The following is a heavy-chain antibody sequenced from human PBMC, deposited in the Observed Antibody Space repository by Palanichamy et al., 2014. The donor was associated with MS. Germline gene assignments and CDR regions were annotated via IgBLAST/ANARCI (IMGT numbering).Heavy chain of an antibody. CDR3: VKDMGPSSGWEYFFDH. CDR2: ISWNSGSL. D-gene: IGHD6-19*01. CDR1: GFIFDDYA. J-gene: IGHJ4*02. Sequence: EVQLVESGGGLVQPGRPLRLSCAASGFIFDDYAMHWARQGPGEGLQWVSGISWNSGSLAYGDSVRGRFTISRDNAKNSLFLEMNSLRVEDTALYFCVKDMGPSSGWEYFFDHWGQGTLVTVSS. V-gene: IGHV3-9*01.